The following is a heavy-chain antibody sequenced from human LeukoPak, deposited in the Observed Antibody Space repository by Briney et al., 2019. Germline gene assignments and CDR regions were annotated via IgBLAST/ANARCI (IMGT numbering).Heavy chain of an antibody. V-gene: IGHV1-8*02. D-gene: IGHD2-2*01. Sequence: ASVKVSCKASGYTFTSYAMNWVRQAPGQGLEWMGWMNPNSGNTGYAQKFQGRVTMTRNTSISTAYMELSSLRSEDTAVCYCARGSGYCSSTSCNDAFDIWGQGTMVTVSS. CDR1: GYTFTSYA. J-gene: IGHJ3*02. CDR2: MNPNSGNT. CDR3: ARGSGYCSSTSCNDAFDI.